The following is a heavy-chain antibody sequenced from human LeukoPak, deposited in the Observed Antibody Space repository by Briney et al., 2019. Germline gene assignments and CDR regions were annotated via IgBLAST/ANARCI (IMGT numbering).Heavy chain of an antibody. Sequence: PGGSLRLSCAVSAFTFSSYGMHWVRQAPGKGLEWVAVIWYDGSYKYYADSVKGRFTISRDNSKNTLYLQMNSLRAEDTAVYTCARDFCSGGSCYYFDYWGQGTLVTVSS. CDR2: IWYDGSYK. V-gene: IGHV3-33*01. CDR1: AFTFSSYG. CDR3: ARDFCSGGSCYYFDY. J-gene: IGHJ4*02. D-gene: IGHD2-15*01.